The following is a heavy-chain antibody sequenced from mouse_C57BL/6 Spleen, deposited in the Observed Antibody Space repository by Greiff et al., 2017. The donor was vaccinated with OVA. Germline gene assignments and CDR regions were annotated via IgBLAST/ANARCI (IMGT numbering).Heavy chain of an antibody. CDR2: IDPEDGET. CDR1: GFNIKDYY. V-gene: IGHV14-2*01. Sequence: EVQVVESGAELVKPGASVKLSCTASGFNIKDYYMHWVKQRTEQGLEWIGRIDPEDGETKYAPKFQGKATITADTSSKTAYLQLSSLTSEDTAVYYCASGELRLRGYAMDYWGQGTSVTVSS. J-gene: IGHJ4*01. CDR3: ASGELRLRGYAMDY. D-gene: IGHD3-2*02.